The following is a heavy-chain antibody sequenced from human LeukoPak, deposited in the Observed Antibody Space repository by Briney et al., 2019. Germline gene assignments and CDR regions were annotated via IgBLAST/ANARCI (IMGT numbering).Heavy chain of an antibody. D-gene: IGHD7-27*01. CDR1: GXSISSGGYY. J-gene: IGHJ3*02. V-gene: IGHV4-31*03. CDR2: IFYSGST. Sequence: SQTLSLTCTVSGXSISSGGYYWSCIRQHPGKGLEWIGYIFYSGSTYYNPSLKSRVTISVDTSKNQFSLKLSSVTAADTAVYYCARRTGNTFDIWGQGTVVTVSS. CDR3: ARRTGNTFDI.